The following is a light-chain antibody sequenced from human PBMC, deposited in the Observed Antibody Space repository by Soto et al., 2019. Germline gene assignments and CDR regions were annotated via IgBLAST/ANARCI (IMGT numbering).Light chain of an antibody. CDR1: QSVSSN. V-gene: IGKV3-15*01. J-gene: IGKJ2*01. CDR3: QQYSNWPYI. CDR2: GAS. Sequence: EIVMTQSPATLSVSPGERATLSCRASQSVSSNLAWYQQKPGQAPRLLIYGASTRATGIPARFSGSGSGTEFTLTISSLRSEDFAVYYCQQYSNWPYIFGQGTKLEIK.